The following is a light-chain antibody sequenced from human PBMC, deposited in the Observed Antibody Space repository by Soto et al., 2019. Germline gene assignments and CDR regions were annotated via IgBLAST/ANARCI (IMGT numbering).Light chain of an antibody. CDR3: YSYTRSSTYV. CDR2: DVS. CDR1: SSDVGGYNY. Sequence: TRLGSVSRSPGQSNTISCTGTSSDVGGYNYVSWYQQHPAKAPKVMIYDVSNRPSGVSNRFSGSKSGNTASLTISGLQAEDEADYYCYSYTRSSTYVFGTGTKVTVL. J-gene: IGLJ1*01. V-gene: IGLV2-14*03.